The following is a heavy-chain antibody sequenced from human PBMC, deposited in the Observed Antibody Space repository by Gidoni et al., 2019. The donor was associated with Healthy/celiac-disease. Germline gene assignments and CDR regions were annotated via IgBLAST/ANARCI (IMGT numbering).Heavy chain of an antibody. CDR3: AKDRWEDYDSSINWFDP. CDR1: GFTFDDYA. D-gene: IGHD3-22*01. Sequence: EVQLVESGGGLVQPGRSLRLSGAASGFTFDDYAMHWVRQAPGKGLEWVSGISWNSGSIGYADSVKGRFTISRDNAKNSLYLQMNSLRAEDTALYYCAKDRWEDYDSSINWFDPWGQGTLVTVSS. J-gene: IGHJ5*02. CDR2: ISWNSGSI. V-gene: IGHV3-9*01.